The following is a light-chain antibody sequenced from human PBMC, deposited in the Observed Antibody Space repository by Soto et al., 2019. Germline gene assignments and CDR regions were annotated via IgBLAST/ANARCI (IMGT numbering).Light chain of an antibody. CDR2: DAS. V-gene: IGKV3-11*01. Sequence: EIVLTQSPATLSLSPGERATLSCRASQSVSSYFAWYQQKPGQAPRLLIYDASNRATGIPARFSGSGSGTDFTLTISSLEPEDFAVYDCQQRSDWPLTFGKGTKVEIK. CDR3: QQRSDWPLT. J-gene: IGKJ1*01. CDR1: QSVSSY.